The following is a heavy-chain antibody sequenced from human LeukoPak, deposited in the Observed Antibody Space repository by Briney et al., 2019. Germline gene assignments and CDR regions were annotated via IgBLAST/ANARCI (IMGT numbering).Heavy chain of an antibody. D-gene: IGHD6-6*01. CDR3: ARISRRAVRDC. CDR1: GFTFSSYW. J-gene: IGHJ4*02. V-gene: IGHV3-7*01. CDR2: IKEDGREK. Sequence: GGSLRLSCVASGFTFSSYWMSWLRQAPRKGLEWVANIKEDGREKYYVDPAKGRFTISRDNAKNSLYLQMSSLRAEDTAVYYCARISRRAVRDCWGQGTLVTVSS.